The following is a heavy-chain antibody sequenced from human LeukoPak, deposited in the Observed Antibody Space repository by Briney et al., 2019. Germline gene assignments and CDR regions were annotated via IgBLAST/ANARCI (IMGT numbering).Heavy chain of an antibody. D-gene: IGHD2-8*02. V-gene: IGHV3-48*04. J-gene: IGHJ2*01. Sequence: PGGSLRLSCAASGFTFSSHSMNWVRQAPGKGLEWLSYITPSGFTVYLDSVQGRFTISRDSAKNSVYLQMNSLTAEDTAMYYCARDGAFTGPHWWFNLWGRGTLVTVSS. CDR2: ITPSGFTV. CDR3: ARDGAFTGPHWWFNL. CDR1: GFTFSSHS.